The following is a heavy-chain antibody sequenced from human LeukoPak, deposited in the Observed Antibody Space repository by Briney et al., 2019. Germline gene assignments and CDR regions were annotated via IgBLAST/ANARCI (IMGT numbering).Heavy chain of an antibody. D-gene: IGHD3-10*01. J-gene: IGHJ3*02. CDR1: GASITTGAYY. CDR2: IYHGGST. CDR3: ARAITMVRGVIRGDAFDI. Sequence: SETLSLTCTVSGASITTGAYYWTYIRQSPGKDLEWIGYIYHGGSTYYNPSLKSRVTISIDRPKNQFSLRLTSVTAADTAVYYCARAITMVRGVIRGDAFDIWGQGTMVTVSS. V-gene: IGHV4-30-2*06.